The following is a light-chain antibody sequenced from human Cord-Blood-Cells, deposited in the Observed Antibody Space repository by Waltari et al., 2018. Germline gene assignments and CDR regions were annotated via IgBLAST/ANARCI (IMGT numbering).Light chain of an antibody. CDR2: GKN. Sequence: SSELTQDPAVSVALGQTVRITCHGDSLRSYYASWYQQKPGQAPVLVIYGKNTRPSGIPDRFSGSSSGNTASLTITGAQAEDEADYYCNSRDSSGNVFGTGTKVTVL. J-gene: IGLJ1*01. CDR3: NSRDSSGNV. CDR1: SLRSYY. V-gene: IGLV3-19*01.